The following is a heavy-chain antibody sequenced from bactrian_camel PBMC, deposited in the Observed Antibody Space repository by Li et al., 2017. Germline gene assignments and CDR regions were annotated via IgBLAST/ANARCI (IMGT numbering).Heavy chain of an antibody. CDR2: MEGDGRA. V-gene: IGHV3S53*01. D-gene: IGHD1*01. J-gene: IGHJ6*01. CDR1: GHTFRSYC. Sequence: HVQLVESGGDSVQAGGSLRLSCFASGHTFRSYCLGWIRQAPGKEREEVAVMEGDGRANYADSVKGRFTISFDNAKNTLYLDMNEVKPEDTGMYYCTADFGRCPDSEDFRYWGQGTQVTV. CDR3: TADFGRCPDSEDFRY.